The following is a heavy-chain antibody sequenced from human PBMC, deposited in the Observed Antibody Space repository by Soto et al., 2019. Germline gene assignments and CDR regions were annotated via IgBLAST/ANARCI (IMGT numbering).Heavy chain of an antibody. CDR2: ISSSSSTI. D-gene: IGHD3-10*01. J-gene: IGHJ4*02. Sequence: EVQLVESGGGLVQPRGSLRLSCAASGFTFSSYSMNWVRQAPGKGLEWVSYISSSSSTIYYADSVKGRFTISRDNAKNSLYLQMNSLRAEDTAVYYCARETYYYGSGSYGFWGQGTLVTVSS. V-gene: IGHV3-48*01. CDR3: ARETYYYGSGSYGF. CDR1: GFTFSSYS.